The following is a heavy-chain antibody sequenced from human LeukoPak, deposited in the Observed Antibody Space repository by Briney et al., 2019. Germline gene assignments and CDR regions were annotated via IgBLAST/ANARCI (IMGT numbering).Heavy chain of an antibody. V-gene: IGHV3-23*01. Sequence: GGSLRLSCVTSGFTFSTYAMSWVPPAPGKGLEWVSAISGSGGSTYYADSVKSRFAISRDNSKNTLYLQMNSLRAEDTAVYYCATLGGDFWCGPLDYWGQGTLVTVSS. CDR3: ATLGGDFWCGPLDY. J-gene: IGHJ4*02. CDR1: GFTFSTYA. CDR2: ISGSGGST. D-gene: IGHD3-3*01.